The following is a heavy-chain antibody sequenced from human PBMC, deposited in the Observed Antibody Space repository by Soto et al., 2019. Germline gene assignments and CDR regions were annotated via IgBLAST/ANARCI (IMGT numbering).Heavy chain of an antibody. D-gene: IGHD2-15*01. J-gene: IGHJ4*02. CDR2: ISGSGGST. V-gene: IGHV3-23*01. CDR1: GFTFSSYA. CDR3: AKVPRVVVVAAPTYYFDY. Sequence: GGSLRLSCAASGFTFSSYAMSWVRQAPGKGLEWVSAISGSGGSTYYADSVKGRSTISRDNSKNTLYLQMNSLRAEDTAVYYCAKVPRVVVVAAPTYYFDYWGQGTLVTVSS.